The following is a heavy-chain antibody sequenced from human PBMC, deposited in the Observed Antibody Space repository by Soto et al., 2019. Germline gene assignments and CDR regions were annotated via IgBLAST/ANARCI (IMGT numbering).Heavy chain of an antibody. CDR1: GYSFTSYW. Sequence: PGESLKISCKGSGYSFTSYWIGWVRQMPGKGLEWMGIIYPGDSDTRHSPSFQGQVTISADKSISTAYLQWSSLKASDTAMYYCARLRYSSGWYGSHNDYWGQGTLVTVSS. V-gene: IGHV5-51*01. D-gene: IGHD6-19*01. CDR3: ARLRYSSGWYGSHNDY. CDR2: IYPGDSDT. J-gene: IGHJ4*02.